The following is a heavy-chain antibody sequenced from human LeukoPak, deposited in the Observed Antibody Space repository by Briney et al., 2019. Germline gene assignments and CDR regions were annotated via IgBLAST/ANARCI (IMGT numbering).Heavy chain of an antibody. V-gene: IGHV1-69*13. CDR1: GGTFSSYA. CDR3: ASVVGATRYYYYMDV. D-gene: IGHD1-26*01. Sequence: SVRVSCKASGGTFSSYAISWVRQAPGQGLEWMGGIIPIFGTANYAQKFQGRVTITADESTSTAYMELSSLRSEDTAVYYCASVVGATRYYYYMDVWGKGTTVTVSS. CDR2: IIPIFGTA. J-gene: IGHJ6*03.